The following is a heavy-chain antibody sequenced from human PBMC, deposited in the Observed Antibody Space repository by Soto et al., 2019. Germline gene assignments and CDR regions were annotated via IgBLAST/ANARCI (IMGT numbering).Heavy chain of an antibody. CDR1: GGSFSGYY. J-gene: IGHJ4*02. CDR2: INHSGST. CDR3: AREKWLAEDY. V-gene: IGHV4-34*01. Sequence: SETLSLTCAVYGGSFSGYYWSWIRQPPGKGLEWIGEINHSGSTNYNPSLKSRVTISVDTSKNQFSLKLSSVTAADTAVYYCAREKWLAEDYWGQGTLVTVSS. D-gene: IGHD6-19*01.